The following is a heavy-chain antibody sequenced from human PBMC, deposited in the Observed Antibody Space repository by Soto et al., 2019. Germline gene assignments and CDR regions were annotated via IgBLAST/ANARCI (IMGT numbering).Heavy chain of an antibody. CDR1: GCSISSYY. CDR2: IYTSGST. Sequence: SETLSLTCTVSGCSISSYYWSWIRQPAGKGLEWIGRIYTSGSTNYNPSLKSRVTMSVDTSKNQFSLKLSSVTAADTAVYYCAREYSSAWRSLYYYYGMDVWGQGTTVTVSS. D-gene: IGHD6-6*01. V-gene: IGHV4-4*07. CDR3: AREYSSAWRSLYYYYGMDV. J-gene: IGHJ6*02.